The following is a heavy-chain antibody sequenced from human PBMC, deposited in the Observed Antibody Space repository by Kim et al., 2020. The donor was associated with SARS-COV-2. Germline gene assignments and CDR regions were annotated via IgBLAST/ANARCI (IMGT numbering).Heavy chain of an antibody. J-gene: IGHJ4*02. CDR3: ARYSYYGSGSYYNGADY. V-gene: IGHV1-46*01. CDR2: INPSGGST. D-gene: IGHD3-10*01. Sequence: ASVKVSCKASGYTFTSYYMHWVRQAPGQGLEWMGIINPSGGSTSYAQKFQGRVTMTRDTSTSTVYMELSSLRSEDTAVYYCARYSYYGSGSYYNGADYWGQGTLVTVSS. CDR1: GYTFTSYY.